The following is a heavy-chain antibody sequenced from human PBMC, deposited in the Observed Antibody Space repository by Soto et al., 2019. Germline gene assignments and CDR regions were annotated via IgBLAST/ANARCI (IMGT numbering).Heavy chain of an antibody. Sequence: GGSLRLSCAASGFTFSGSAIHWVRQASGKGLEWVGRIRSKADSYATAYAASAKDRFTVSRDDSKNTAYLQMNSLKTEDTAVYYCTRGYCSSTNCFQFDYWGQGTPVTVSS. CDR2: IRSKADSYAT. D-gene: IGHD2-2*01. CDR1: GFTFSGSA. V-gene: IGHV3-73*01. J-gene: IGHJ4*02. CDR3: TRGYCSSTNCFQFDY.